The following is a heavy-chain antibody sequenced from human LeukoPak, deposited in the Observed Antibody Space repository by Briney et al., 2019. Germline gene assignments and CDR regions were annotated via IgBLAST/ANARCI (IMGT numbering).Heavy chain of an antibody. CDR1: GFTFSSYA. V-gene: IGHV3-23*01. Sequence: GGSLRLSCAASGFTFSSYAMSWVRQAPGKGLEWVSAIIGSGGSTYYADSVKGRFTISRDNSKNTLYLQMNSLRAEDTAVYYCAKGPYYDYVWGSYAPSFDYWGQGTLVTVSS. J-gene: IGHJ4*02. CDR2: IIGSGGST. CDR3: AKGPYYDYVWGSYAPSFDY. D-gene: IGHD3-16*01.